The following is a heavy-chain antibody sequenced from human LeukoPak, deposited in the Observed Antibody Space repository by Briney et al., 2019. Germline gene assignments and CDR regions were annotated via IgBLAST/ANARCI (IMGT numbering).Heavy chain of an antibody. CDR1: GFKFSDYA. CDR2: ISGDGDIT. CDR3: ARVLESYSFDY. J-gene: IGHJ4*02. Sequence: GGSLRLSCAASGFKFSDYAMNWVSQAPGKGPEYVAGISGDGDITKYANSVKARFTISRDNSKNTLDLQMGSLRVEDMAVYYCARVLESYSFDYWGQGTLVTVSS. V-gene: IGHV3-64*01. D-gene: IGHD1-26*01.